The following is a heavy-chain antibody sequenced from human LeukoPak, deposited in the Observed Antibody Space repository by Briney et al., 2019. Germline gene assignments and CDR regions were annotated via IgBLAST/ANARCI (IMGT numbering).Heavy chain of an antibody. CDR3: ARHLCSGGSCYVFDY. V-gene: IGHV4-39*01. CDR2: IYYSGST. D-gene: IGHD2-15*01. J-gene: IGHJ4*02. Sequence: SETLSLTCTVSGGSISSSSYYWGWIRQPPGKGLEWIGSIYYSGSTYYNPSLKSRVTISVDTSKDQFSLKLSSVTAADTAVYYCARHLCSGGSCYVFDYWGQGTLVTVSS. CDR1: GGSISSSSYY.